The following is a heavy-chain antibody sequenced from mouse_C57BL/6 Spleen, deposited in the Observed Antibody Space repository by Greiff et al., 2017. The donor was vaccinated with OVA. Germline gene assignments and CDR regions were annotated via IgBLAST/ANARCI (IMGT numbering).Heavy chain of an antibody. CDR3: ARSGAYYSNYGYAMDY. Sequence: QVQLQQPGAELVMPGASVKLSCKASGYTFTSYWMHWVKQRPGQGLEWIGEIDPSDSYTNYNQKFKGKSTLTVDKSSSTAYMQLSSLTSEDSAVYYCARSGAYYSNYGYAMDYWGQGTSVTVSS. CDR2: IDPSDSYT. CDR1: GYTFTSYW. J-gene: IGHJ4*01. D-gene: IGHD2-5*01. V-gene: IGHV1-69*01.